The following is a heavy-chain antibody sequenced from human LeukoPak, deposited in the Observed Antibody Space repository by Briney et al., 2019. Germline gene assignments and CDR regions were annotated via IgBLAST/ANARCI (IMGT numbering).Heavy chain of an antibody. CDR2: ISGSGIMT. V-gene: IGHV3-23*01. Sequence: GGSLRLSCATSGFTFSDYAMTWVRQAPGKGPEWVATISGSGIMTYYADSVKGRFTVSGDNSKNMVYLQMNSLTAADTAVYYCAKDRSIGTYYTFDHWGQGTLVTVSS. J-gene: IGHJ4*02. CDR1: GFTFSDYA. D-gene: IGHD1-26*01. CDR3: AKDRSIGTYYTFDH.